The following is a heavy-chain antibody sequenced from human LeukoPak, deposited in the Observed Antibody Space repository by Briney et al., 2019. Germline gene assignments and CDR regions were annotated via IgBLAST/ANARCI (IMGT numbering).Heavy chain of an antibody. CDR2: ISSSSSYI. J-gene: IGHJ4*02. D-gene: IGHD3-9*01. Sequence: GGSLRLSCAASGFTFSSYSMNWVRQAPGKGLEWVSSISSSSSYIYYANSVKGRFTISRDNAKNSLYLQMNSLRAEDTAVYYCVRDYENLTGSKTRFHYWGQETLVTVSS. CDR1: GFTFSSYS. V-gene: IGHV3-21*01. CDR3: VRDYENLTGSKTRFHY.